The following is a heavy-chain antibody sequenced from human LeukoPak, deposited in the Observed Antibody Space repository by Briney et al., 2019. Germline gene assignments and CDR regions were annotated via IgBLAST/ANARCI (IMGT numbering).Heavy chain of an antibody. Sequence: PSETLSLTCAVYGGSFSGYYWSWIRQPPGKGLEWIGEINHSGSTNYNPSLKSRVTISVDTSKNQFSLKLSSVTAADTAVYYCARGPRTRAYEPLVVRGVIGDYWGQGTLVTVSS. CDR1: GGSFSGYY. CDR3: ARGPRTRAYEPLVVRGVIGDY. V-gene: IGHV4-34*01. J-gene: IGHJ4*01. D-gene: IGHD3-10*01. CDR2: INHSGST.